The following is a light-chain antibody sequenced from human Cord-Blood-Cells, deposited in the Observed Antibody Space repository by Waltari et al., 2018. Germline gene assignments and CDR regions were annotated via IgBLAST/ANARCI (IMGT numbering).Light chain of an antibody. V-gene: IGLV2-14*03. Sequence: QSALTQPASVSGSPGQSIPISCTGTSSDVGGYNYVSWYQQHPGKAPKLMIYDVSNRPSGVSNRFSGSKSGNTASLTISGLQAEDEADYYCSSYTSSSTLGMFGGGTKLTVL. CDR3: SSYTSSSTLGM. CDR1: SSDVGGYNY. J-gene: IGLJ3*02. CDR2: DVS.